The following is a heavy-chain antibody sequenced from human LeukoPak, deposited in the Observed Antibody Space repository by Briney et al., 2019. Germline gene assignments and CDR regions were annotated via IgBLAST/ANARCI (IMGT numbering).Heavy chain of an antibody. D-gene: IGHD3-22*01. CDR1: GGSFSGYY. J-gene: IGHJ4*02. CDR2: IYYSGST. V-gene: IGHV4-34*01. Sequence: SETLSLTCAVYGGSFSGYYWSWIRQPPGKGLEWIGNIYYSGSTYYNPSLKSRVTISVDTSKNQFSLKLSSVTAADTAVYYCASQPLGSGYYYGDYWGQGTLVTVSS. CDR3: ASQPLGSGYYYGDY.